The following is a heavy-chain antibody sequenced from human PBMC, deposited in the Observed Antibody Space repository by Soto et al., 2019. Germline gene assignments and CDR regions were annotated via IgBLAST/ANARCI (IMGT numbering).Heavy chain of an antibody. V-gene: IGHV4-4*02. Sequence: QVQLQESGPGLVKPSGTLSLTCAVSGGSISSSNWWSWVRQPPGKGLEWIGEIYHSGSTNYNPSLKSRVTISVDKSKNQFSLKLSSVTAADTAVYYCARVHWNYVDYYYYGMDVWGQGTTVTVSS. J-gene: IGHJ6*02. CDR3: ARVHWNYVDYYYYGMDV. D-gene: IGHD1-7*01. CDR1: GGSISSSNW. CDR2: IYHSGST.